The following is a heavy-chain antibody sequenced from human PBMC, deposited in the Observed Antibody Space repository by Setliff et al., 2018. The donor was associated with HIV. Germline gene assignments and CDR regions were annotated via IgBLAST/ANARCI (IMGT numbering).Heavy chain of an antibody. J-gene: IGHJ4*02. CDR2: IYHSGTT. CDR3: ARSQPDTIFGVVVFDS. D-gene: IGHD3-3*01. V-gene: IGHV4-38-2*01. CDR1: GYSISSGYY. Sequence: PSETLSLTCAVSGYSISSGYYWGWIRQTPGKGLEWIGSIYHSGTTYYNPSLRSRVTISVDTSKNQFSLKLSSVTAADTAVYYCARSQPDTIFGVVVFDSWGQGTLVTVSS.